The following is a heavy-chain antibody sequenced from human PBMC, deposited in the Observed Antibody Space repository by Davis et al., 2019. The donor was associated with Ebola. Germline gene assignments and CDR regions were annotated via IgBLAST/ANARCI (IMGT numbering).Heavy chain of an antibody. J-gene: IGHJ6*02. CDR2: ISRSGGST. CDR3: AKDSYVGSGGYYYYGMDV. Sequence: GESLKISCAASGFTFSSYAMSWVRQAPGKGMEWVSGISRSGGSTYYADSVKGRFSISRDNSKNTLYLQMNSLRAEDTAVYYCAKDSYVGSGGYYYYGMDVWGQGTTVTVSS. V-gene: IGHV3-23*01. CDR1: GFTFSSYA. D-gene: IGHD3-10*01.